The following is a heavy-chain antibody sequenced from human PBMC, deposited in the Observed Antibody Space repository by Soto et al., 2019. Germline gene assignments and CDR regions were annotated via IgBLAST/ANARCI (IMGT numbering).Heavy chain of an antibody. Sequence: VQLVQSGAEVKKPGASVTVSCKASGYTFTTYSVHWVRQAPGQSLEWMGWINTDSGQTKYAQKFQGRVIITRDTSATTVHLELSNLRSEDTAMYYCARHRGRYITNWGSGRPDNWFDPWGQGTRVTVSS. CDR3: ARHRGRYITNWGSGRPDNWFDP. CDR1: GYTFTTYS. D-gene: IGHD3-16*02. J-gene: IGHJ5*02. V-gene: IGHV1-3*04. CDR2: INTDSGQT.